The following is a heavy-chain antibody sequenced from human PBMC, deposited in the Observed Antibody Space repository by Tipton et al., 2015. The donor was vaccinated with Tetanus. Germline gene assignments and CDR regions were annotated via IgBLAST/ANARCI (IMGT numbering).Heavy chain of an antibody. CDR2: IYYTGIT. CDR3: ARPHRGGTPDAFDI. V-gene: IGHV4-59*01. Sequence: TLSLTCIVSGGSISSSYWSWIRQPPGKGLEWLGDIYYTGITNYNPTLKRRVTISVDTSKNQFFLKLSSVTAADTAVYYCARPHRGGTPDAFDIWGQGTMVTVSS. J-gene: IGHJ3*02. CDR1: GGSISSSY. D-gene: IGHD1-14*01.